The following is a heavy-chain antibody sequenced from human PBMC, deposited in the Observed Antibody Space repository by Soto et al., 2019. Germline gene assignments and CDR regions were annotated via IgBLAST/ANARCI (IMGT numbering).Heavy chain of an antibody. Sequence: QVQLVESGGGVVQPGRSLRLSCAASGFTFSSYAMHWVRQALGKGLDWVAVISYDGSNKYYADSVKGRFTISRDNSKNTLYLQMNSLRAEDTVVYYCAREKPGGSYRYNYYGMDVWGQGTTVTVSS. D-gene: IGHD1-26*01. J-gene: IGHJ6*02. CDR3: AREKPGGSYRYNYYGMDV. V-gene: IGHV3-30-3*01. CDR1: GFTFSSYA. CDR2: ISYDGSNK.